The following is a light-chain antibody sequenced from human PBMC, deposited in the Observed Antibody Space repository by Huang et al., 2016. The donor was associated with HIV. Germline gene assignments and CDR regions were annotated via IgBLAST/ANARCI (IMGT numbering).Light chain of an antibody. CDR1: QGIANY. CDR3: QKYHSAPFT. V-gene: IGKV1-27*01. J-gene: IGKJ3*01. Sequence: DIQMTQSPSSLSASVGDRVTITCRASQGIANYLAWYQQKPGKVPKLLIYAASTFQSGVPSRFSGSGSGTDVTLTISSLQPEDVATYYCQKYHSAPFTFGPGTKVDIK. CDR2: AAS.